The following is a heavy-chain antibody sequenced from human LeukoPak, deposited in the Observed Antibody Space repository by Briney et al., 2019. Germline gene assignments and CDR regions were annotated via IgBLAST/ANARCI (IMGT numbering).Heavy chain of an antibody. Sequence: ASVKVSFKASGYTFTIYAMHWVRQAPGQRLEWMGWINAGNGNTKYSQKFQGRVTITRDTSASTAYMELSSLRSEDTAVYYCARSEVRGVLDGYWGQGTLVTVSS. CDR1: GYTFTIYA. J-gene: IGHJ4*02. D-gene: IGHD3-10*01. CDR2: INAGNGNT. V-gene: IGHV1-3*01. CDR3: ARSEVRGVLDGY.